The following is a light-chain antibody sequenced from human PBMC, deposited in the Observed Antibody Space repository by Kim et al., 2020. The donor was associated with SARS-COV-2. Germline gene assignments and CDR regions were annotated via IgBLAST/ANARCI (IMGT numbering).Light chain of an antibody. CDR3: QQYNSYSRT. CDR1: RRISSW. Sequence: ASVGDRVTITCRASRRISSWLAWYQQKPGKAPKLLIYDASSLRSGVPSRFSGSGSGTEFTLTISGLQPDDFATYYCQQYNSYSRTFGQGTKVDIK. V-gene: IGKV1-5*01. J-gene: IGKJ1*01. CDR2: DAS.